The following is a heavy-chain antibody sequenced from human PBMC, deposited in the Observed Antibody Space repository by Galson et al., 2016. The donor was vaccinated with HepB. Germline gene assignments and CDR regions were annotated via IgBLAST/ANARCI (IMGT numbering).Heavy chain of an antibody. D-gene: IGHD3-9*01. V-gene: IGHV3-30*18. CDR2: ISSDGSKK. J-gene: IGHJ4*02. CDR1: GFTFSSYG. CDR3: AKDGGDILTGYYGNIDY. Sequence: SLRLSCAASGFTFSSYGMHWVRQAPGKGLEWVAVISSDGSKKYYADSVKGRFTISRDNSKNTLYLQMNSLRAEDTAVYYCAKDGGDILTGYYGNIDYWGQGTLVTVSS.